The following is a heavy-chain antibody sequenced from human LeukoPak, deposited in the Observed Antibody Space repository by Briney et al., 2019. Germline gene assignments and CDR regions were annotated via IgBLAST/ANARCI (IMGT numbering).Heavy chain of an antibody. CDR2: ISYDGYNK. D-gene: IGHD2-15*01. J-gene: IGHJ5*02. CDR1: RFTFSSYA. Sequence: GGSLRLSCAASRFTFSSYAMHWVRQAQGKGLEWVAVISYDGYNKYYADSVRGRFTISRDNSKNTLYVQMDSLKAEDTALYYCAKDGYCDSGSCYGWFDPWGQGTLVTVSS. CDR3: AKDGYCDSGSCYGWFDP. V-gene: IGHV3-30*04.